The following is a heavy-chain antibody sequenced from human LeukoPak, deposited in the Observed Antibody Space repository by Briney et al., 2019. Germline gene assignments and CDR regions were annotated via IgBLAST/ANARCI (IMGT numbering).Heavy chain of an antibody. CDR3: ARDQVVNNYSDY. J-gene: IGHJ4*02. D-gene: IGHD4-23*01. CDR2: TSYDGSNK. V-gene: IGHV3-30-3*01. CDR1: GFTFSSYA. Sequence: GRSLRLSCAASGFTFSSYAMHWVRQAPGKGLEWVAVTSYDGSNKYYVDSVKGRFTISRDNSKNTLYLQMNSLRAEDTAVYYCARDQVVNNYSDYWGQGTLVTVSS.